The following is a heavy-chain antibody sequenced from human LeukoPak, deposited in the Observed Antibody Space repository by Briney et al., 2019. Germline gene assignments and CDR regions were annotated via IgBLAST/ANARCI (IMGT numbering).Heavy chain of an antibody. CDR2: INHSGST. V-gene: IGHV4-34*01. J-gene: IGHJ2*01. CDR3: ARSKRWLLYWYFDL. Sequence: SETLSLTCAVYGGSFSGYYWRWIRQPPGKGLEWIGEINHSGSTNYNPSLKSRVTISVDTSKNQFSLKLSSVTAADTAVYYCARSKRWLLYWYFDLWGRGTLVTVSS. CDR1: GGSFSGYY. D-gene: IGHD5-24*01.